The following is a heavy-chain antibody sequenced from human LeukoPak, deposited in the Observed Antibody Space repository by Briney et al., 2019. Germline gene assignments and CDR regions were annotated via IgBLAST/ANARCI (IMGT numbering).Heavy chain of an antibody. CDR1: GFTFSSYG. V-gene: IGHV3-33*01. Sequence: PGRSLRLSCAASGFTFSSYGMHWVRQAPGKGLEWVAVIWYDGSNKYYADSVKGRFTISRDNSKNTLYLQMSSLRAEDTAVYYCARDMRSSIAVAGTSGFDYWGQGTLVTVSS. J-gene: IGHJ4*02. CDR3: ARDMRSSIAVAGTSGFDY. CDR2: IWYDGSNK. D-gene: IGHD6-19*01.